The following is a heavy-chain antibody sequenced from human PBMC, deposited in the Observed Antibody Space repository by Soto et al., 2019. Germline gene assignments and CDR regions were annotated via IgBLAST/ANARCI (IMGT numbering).Heavy chain of an antibody. J-gene: IGHJ4*01. Sequence: EAQLVESGGGLVQVGGSLRLSCEASGFTFSSYWMSWVRQAPGKGLEWVATIRQDGSETHYLDSVKGRFTILRDNAKNMVSLPMNSLRGEDTALYYCARGCRRPSWPYYFECWGHGALVTVAS. CDR2: IRQDGSET. CDR1: GFTFSSYW. CDR3: ARGCRRPSWPYYFEC. V-gene: IGHV3-7*01. D-gene: IGHD2-2*01.